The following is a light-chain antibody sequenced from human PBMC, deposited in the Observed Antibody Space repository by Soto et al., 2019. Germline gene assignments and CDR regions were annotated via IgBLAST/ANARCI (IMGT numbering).Light chain of an antibody. Sequence: DIVMTQSPLSLPVTPGEPASISCRSSQSLLHRNGYNYLDWYLQKPGQSPQILIYLGYHRASGVPDRFSGSGSGTDFTLTISRVEAEDVGVYYCMQALQTPTFGGGTRVEIK. CDR2: LGY. CDR1: QSLLHRNGYNY. V-gene: IGKV2-28*01. J-gene: IGKJ4*01. CDR3: MQALQTPT.